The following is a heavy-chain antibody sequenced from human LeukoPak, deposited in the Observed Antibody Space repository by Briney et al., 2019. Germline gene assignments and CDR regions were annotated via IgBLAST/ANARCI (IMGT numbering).Heavy chain of an antibody. Sequence: ASVKVSCKASGGTFSSYGISWVRQAPGQGLEWMGWISAYNGNTNYAQKLQGRVTMTTDTSTSTAYMELRSLRSDDTAVYYCARDGRWFGELKPDYWGQGTLVTVSS. CDR1: GGTFSSYG. J-gene: IGHJ4*02. CDR2: ISAYNGNT. CDR3: ARDGRWFGELKPDY. D-gene: IGHD3-10*01. V-gene: IGHV1-18*01.